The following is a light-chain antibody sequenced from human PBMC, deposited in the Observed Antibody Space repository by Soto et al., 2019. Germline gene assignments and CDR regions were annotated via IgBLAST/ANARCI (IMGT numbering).Light chain of an antibody. CDR3: QQYGSSPT. CDR2: GAS. J-gene: IGKJ1*01. V-gene: IGKV3-20*01. Sequence: EIVLTQSPGTLSLSPGERATLSCRASQSVTSNYLAWYQKKPGQAPRVLIYGASNRATGIPDRFSGSGSGTDFTLTISRLELEDFAVYYCQQYGSSPTFGQGTKVEVK. CDR1: QSVTSNY.